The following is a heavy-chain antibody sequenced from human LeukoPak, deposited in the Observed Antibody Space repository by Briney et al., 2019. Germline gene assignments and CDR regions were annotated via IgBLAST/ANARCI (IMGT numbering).Heavy chain of an antibody. CDR3: AKASHRRRYYDILTGYPWFDP. CDR2: INSDGSST. D-gene: IGHD3-9*01. Sequence: GGSLRLSCAASGFTFSSYWMHWVRQAPGKGLVWVSRINSDGSSTSYADSVKGRFTISRDNSKNTLYLQMNSLRAEDTAVYYCAKASHRRRYYDILTGYPWFDPWGQGTLVTVSS. CDR1: GFTFSSYW. V-gene: IGHV3-74*01. J-gene: IGHJ5*02.